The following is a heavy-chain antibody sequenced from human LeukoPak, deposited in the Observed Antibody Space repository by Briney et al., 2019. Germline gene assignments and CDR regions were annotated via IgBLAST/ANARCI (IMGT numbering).Heavy chain of an antibody. D-gene: IGHD6-19*01. J-gene: IGHJ4*02. CDR3: ARSVSVAGTVFDY. CDR2: INPSGGST. Sequence: ASAKVSCKASGYTFTSYYMHWVRQAPAQGLEWMGIINPSGGSTSYAQKFQGRVTMTRDTSTSTVYMELSSLRSEDTAVYYCARSVSVAGTVFDYWGQGTLVTVSS. V-gene: IGHV1-46*01. CDR1: GYTFTSYY.